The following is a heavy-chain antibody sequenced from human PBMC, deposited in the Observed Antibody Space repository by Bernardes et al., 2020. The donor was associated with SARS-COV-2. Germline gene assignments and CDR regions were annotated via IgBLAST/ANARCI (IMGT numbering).Heavy chain of an antibody. D-gene: IGHD3-16*01. V-gene: IGHV3-66*02. CDR2: IYSGGST. CDR3: ARDWGAATRRDAFDI. J-gene: IGHJ3*02. Sequence: GSLRLSCAASGFTVSSNYMSWVRQAPGKGLEWVSVIYSGGSTYYADSVKGRFTISRDNSKNTLYLQMNSLRAEDTAVYYCARDWGAATRRDAFDIWGQGTMVTVSS. CDR1: GFTVSSNY.